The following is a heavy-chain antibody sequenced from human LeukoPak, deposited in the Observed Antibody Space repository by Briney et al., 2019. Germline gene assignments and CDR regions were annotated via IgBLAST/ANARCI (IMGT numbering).Heavy chain of an antibody. CDR1: GGSINGYF. CDR2: ILTNGNT. CDR3: ARSARVEPGTGYYFDS. Sequence: SETLSLTCTVSGGSINGYFWSWMRQPAGKGLEWIGRILTNGNTDYNRSLNSRVTMSMDTSRNQFSLKLRSVSAADTAVYYCARSARVEPGTGYYFDSWGRGTLVTVSS. D-gene: IGHD2-15*01. V-gene: IGHV4-4*07. J-gene: IGHJ4*02.